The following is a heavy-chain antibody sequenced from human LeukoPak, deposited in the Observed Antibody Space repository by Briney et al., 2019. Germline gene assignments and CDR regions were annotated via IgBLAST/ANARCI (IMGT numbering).Heavy chain of an antibody. J-gene: IGHJ4*02. CDR1: GYTFTSYG. Sequence: APVKVSCKASGYTFTSYGISWVRQAPGQGLEWMGWISAYNGNTNYAQKLQGRVTMTTDTSTSTAYMELRSLRSDDTAVYYCASRVWGSYRYTEDYWGQGTLVTVSS. D-gene: IGHD3-16*02. CDR2: ISAYNGNT. CDR3: ASRVWGSYRYTEDY. V-gene: IGHV1-18*01.